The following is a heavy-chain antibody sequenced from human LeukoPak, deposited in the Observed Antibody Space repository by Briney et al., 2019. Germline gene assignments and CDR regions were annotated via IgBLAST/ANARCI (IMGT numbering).Heavy chain of an antibody. V-gene: IGHV5-51*01. J-gene: IGHJ4*02. Sequence: GESPKISCKGSGYTFTTYWIGWVRQMPGKGLEWMGIIYPGDSDTRYSPSFQGQVTISVDKSISTAYLQWSSLEASDTAMYFCARQPGIGPVVDYWGQGTLVTVSS. CDR1: GYTFTTYW. CDR3: ARQPGIGPVVDY. D-gene: IGHD6-13*01. CDR2: IYPGDSDT.